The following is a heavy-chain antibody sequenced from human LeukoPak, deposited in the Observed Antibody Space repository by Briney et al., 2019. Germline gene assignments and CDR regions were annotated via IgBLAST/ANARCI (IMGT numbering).Heavy chain of an antibody. Sequence: ASVKVSCKASGYTFTSYGISWVRQAPGQGLEWMGWISAYNGNTNYAQKLQGRVTITADESTSTAYMELSSLRSEDTAVYYCASSIAAAGMDYWGQGTLVTVSS. D-gene: IGHD6-13*01. CDR3: ASSIAAAGMDY. CDR2: ISAYNGNT. V-gene: IGHV1-18*01. CDR1: GYTFTSYG. J-gene: IGHJ4*02.